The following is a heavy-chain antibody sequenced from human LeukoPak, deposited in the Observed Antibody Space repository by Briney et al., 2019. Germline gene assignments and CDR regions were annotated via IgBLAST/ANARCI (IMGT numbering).Heavy chain of an antibody. CDR1: GGSLNNDY. CDR3: ARMGACSNNRSLADY. CDR2: IYYSGSA. V-gene: IGHV4-59*08. Sequence: SETLFLTCTVSGGSLNNDYWNWVRQPPGKGLEWIGHIYYSGSAGYNPSLKSRVTISVDTSENHFSLKLSSVTAADTAVYYCARMGACSNNRSLADYWGQRTLVTVSS. J-gene: IGHJ4*02. D-gene: IGHD2-2*01.